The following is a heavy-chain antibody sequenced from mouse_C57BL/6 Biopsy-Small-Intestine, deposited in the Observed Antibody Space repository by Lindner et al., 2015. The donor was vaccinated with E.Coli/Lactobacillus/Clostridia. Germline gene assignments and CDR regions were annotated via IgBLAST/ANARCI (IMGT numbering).Heavy chain of an antibody. Sequence: VQLQESGGGLVKPGGSLKLSCAASGFTFSDYGMHWVRQAPEKGLEWVAYISSGSSTIYYADTVKGRFTISRDNAKSTLYLQMSSLKSEDTAMYYCARDYGNYYAMDYWGQGTSVTVSS. CDR2: ISSGSSTI. CDR3: ARDYGNYYAMDY. V-gene: IGHV5-17*03. D-gene: IGHD2-1*01. J-gene: IGHJ4*01. CDR1: GFTFSDYG.